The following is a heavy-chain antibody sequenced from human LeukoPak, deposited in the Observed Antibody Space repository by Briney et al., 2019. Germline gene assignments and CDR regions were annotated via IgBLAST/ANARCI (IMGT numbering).Heavy chain of an antibody. CDR1: GGSISSYY. Sequence: SETLSLTCTVSGGSISSYYWSWIRQPPGKGLEWIGYIYYSGSTNYNPSLKSRVTISVDTSKSQFSLKLSSVTAADTAVYYCAREGSGGAFDIWGQGTMVTVSS. J-gene: IGHJ3*02. D-gene: IGHD3-10*01. CDR2: IYYSGST. CDR3: AREGSGGAFDI. V-gene: IGHV4-59*01.